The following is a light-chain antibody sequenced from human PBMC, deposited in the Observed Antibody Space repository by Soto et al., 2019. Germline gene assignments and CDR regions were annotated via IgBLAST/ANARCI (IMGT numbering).Light chain of an antibody. CDR2: INSDGSH. CDR1: SGHSTYA. J-gene: IGLJ3*02. V-gene: IGLV4-69*01. CDR3: QSLGTGIQV. Sequence: QSVLTQSPSVSASLGASVKLTCTLSSGHSTYAIAWHQQQSEKGPRFLMKINSDGSHSKGDGFFDRFSGSSSGAERHLTISGHQSEDEADYYCQSLGTGIQVFGGGTKLTVL.